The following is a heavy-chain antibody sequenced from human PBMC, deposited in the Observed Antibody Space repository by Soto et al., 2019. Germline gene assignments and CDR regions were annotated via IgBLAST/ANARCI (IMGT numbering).Heavy chain of an antibody. D-gene: IGHD4-17*01. J-gene: IGHJ4*02. CDR1: GFTFSVYY. Sequence: QPGGSLRLSCAASGFTFSVYYMHWIRQVPGKGLFWVCRIKTDGSSADYADSVKGRFTISRDNAKNTLSLLMNSLTVEDTAVYYCARGLYGDPVGYDHWGQGALVTV. CDR3: ARGLYGDPVGYDH. CDR2: IKTDGSSA. V-gene: IGHV3-74*01.